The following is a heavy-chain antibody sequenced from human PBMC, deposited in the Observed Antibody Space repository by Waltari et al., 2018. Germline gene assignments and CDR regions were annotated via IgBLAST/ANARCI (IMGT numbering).Heavy chain of an antibody. D-gene: IGHD2-15*01. J-gene: IGHJ5*02. CDR3: AREVMTPPYNWFDP. CDR1: GFTVSSNY. V-gene: IGHV3-53*01. CDR2: IYSGGST. Sequence: EVQLVESGGGLIQPGGSLRLSCAASGFTVSSNYMSWVRQAPGKGLEWVSVIYSGGSTYDADSVKGRFTISRDNSKNTLYLQMNSLRAEDTAVYYCAREVMTPPYNWFDPWGQGTLVTVSS.